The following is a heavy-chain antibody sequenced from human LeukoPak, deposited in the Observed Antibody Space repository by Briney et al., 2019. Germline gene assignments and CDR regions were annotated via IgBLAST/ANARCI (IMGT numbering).Heavy chain of an antibody. CDR2: LNPNSGDT. CDR3: ARGAHTKTYYYDSGNSERYNWFDP. Sequence: ASVKVSCKASGYTFTTYGINWVRQATGQGLEWMGWLNPNSGDTVSAQKFQGRITMTRNTSISTACMELSSLRSEDTAVYYCARGAHTKTYYYDSGNSERYNWFDPWGQGTLVTVSS. D-gene: IGHD3-10*01. CDR1: GYTFTTYG. V-gene: IGHV1-8*01. J-gene: IGHJ5*02.